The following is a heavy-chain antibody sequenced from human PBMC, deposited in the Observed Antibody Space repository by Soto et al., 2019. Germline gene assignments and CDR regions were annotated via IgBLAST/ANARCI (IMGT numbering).Heavy chain of an antibody. CDR3: ARDPSAGDSAGY. V-gene: IGHV1-69*08. CDR2: IIPILGIA. Sequence: QVQLVQSGAEVKKPGSSVKVSCKASGGTFSSYTISWVRQAPGQGLEWMGRIIPILGIANYAQKFQGRVKITADKSTSTAYMELSSLRSEGTAVYYCARDPSAGDSAGYWGQGTLVTVSS. CDR1: GGTFSSYT. D-gene: IGHD2-21*01. J-gene: IGHJ4*02.